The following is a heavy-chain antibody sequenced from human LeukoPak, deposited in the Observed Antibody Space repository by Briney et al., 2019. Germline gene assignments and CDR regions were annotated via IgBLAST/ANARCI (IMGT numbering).Heavy chain of an antibody. V-gene: IGHV1-46*01. CDR1: GYTLTNSY. CDR2: IDPSDSST. CDR3: ARDRGGNWFDP. Sequence: ASVKVSCKASGYTLTNSYMHWVRQAPGQGLEWMGMIDPSDSSTNYAQKFQGRVTMTRDTSTSTVYMELSSLRSEDTAVYYCARDRGGNWFDPWGQGTLVTVSS. J-gene: IGHJ5*02.